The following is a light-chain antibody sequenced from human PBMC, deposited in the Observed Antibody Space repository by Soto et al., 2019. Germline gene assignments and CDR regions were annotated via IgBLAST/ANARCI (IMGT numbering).Light chain of an antibody. CDR3: QQSHISPWT. CDR2: AAS. V-gene: IGKV1-39*01. J-gene: IGKJ1*01. CDR1: QSISSY. Sequence: DIQMTQSPSSLSASVGDRVTITCRTSQSISSYLNWYQQKPGKVPKLLIYAASSLQSGVPSRFSGSGSGTDFTLTISSLQPEDFATYDCQQSHISPWTFGQ.